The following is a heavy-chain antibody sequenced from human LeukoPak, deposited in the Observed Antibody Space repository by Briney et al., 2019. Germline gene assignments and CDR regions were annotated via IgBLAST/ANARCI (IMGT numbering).Heavy chain of an antibody. CDR1: GGTFSSYA. D-gene: IGHD3-22*01. V-gene: IGHV1-69*01. Sequence: SVKVSCKASGGTFSSYAISWVRQAPGQGPEWMGGIIPIFGTANYAQKFQGRVTITADESTSTAYMELSSLRSEDTAVYYCARGPITTIGPDYWGQGTLVTVSS. J-gene: IGHJ4*02. CDR3: ARGPITTIGPDY. CDR2: IIPIFGTA.